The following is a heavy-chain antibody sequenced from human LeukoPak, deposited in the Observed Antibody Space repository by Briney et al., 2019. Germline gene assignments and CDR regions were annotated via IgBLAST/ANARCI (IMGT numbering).Heavy chain of an antibody. Sequence: SEALSLTCAVYGGPFSGYYWSWIRQPPGKGLEWIGEINHSGSTNYNPSLKSRVTISVDMSKNQFSLKLSSVTAADTAVYYCAGVQRDDYGDYGGSWSDWYFDLWGRGTLVTVSS. CDR1: GGPFSGYY. J-gene: IGHJ2*01. CDR3: AGVQRDDYGDYGGSWSDWYFDL. V-gene: IGHV4-34*01. D-gene: IGHD4-17*01. CDR2: INHSGST.